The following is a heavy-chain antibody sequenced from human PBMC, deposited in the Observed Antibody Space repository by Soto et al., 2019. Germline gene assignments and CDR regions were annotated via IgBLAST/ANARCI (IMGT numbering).Heavy chain of an antibody. V-gene: IGHV3-23*01. CDR1: GFTFSSYA. J-gene: IGHJ4*02. CDR2: VSIGGST. D-gene: IGHD2-15*01. CDR3: AKRRGAGGHFDY. Sequence: DVQLLESGGGLVQPEGSLRLSCAASGFTFSSYAMGWGRQGPGKGLEWVAVVSIGGSTHYADSVRGRFTISRDNSKNTLSLQMNSLTAEDTGVYFCAKRRGAGGHFDYWDQGALVTVSS.